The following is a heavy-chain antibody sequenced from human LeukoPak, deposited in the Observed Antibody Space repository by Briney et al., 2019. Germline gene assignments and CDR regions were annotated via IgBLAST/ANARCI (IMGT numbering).Heavy chain of an antibody. CDR2: INPNNGDT. V-gene: IGHV1-2*02. J-gene: IGHJ3*02. CDR3: ARDHGGYDILTGYYYRAFDI. CDR1: GYTFTGYY. D-gene: IGHD3-9*01. Sequence: ASVKVSCKASGYTFTGYYLHWVRQAPGQGLEWMGWINPNNGDTNYAQKFLGRLTMTRDTSISTAYMELSRLRSDDTAVYYCARDHGGYDILTGYYYRAFDIWGQGTMVTVSS.